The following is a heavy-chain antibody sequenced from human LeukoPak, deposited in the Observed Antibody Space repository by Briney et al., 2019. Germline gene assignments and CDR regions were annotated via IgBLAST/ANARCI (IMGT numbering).Heavy chain of an antibody. CDR2: ISYDGGNK. V-gene: IGHV3-30-3*01. CDR3: ARDLSSSRPFDY. D-gene: IGHD6-13*01. CDR1: GFTFSRYA. Sequence: PGGSLRLSCAASGFTFSRYAMHWVRQAPGKGLEWVAFISYDGGNKYYADSVMGRFTISRDNSRNTLYLQMNSLRAEDTAMFYCARDLSSSRPFDYWGQGTLVTVSS. J-gene: IGHJ4*02.